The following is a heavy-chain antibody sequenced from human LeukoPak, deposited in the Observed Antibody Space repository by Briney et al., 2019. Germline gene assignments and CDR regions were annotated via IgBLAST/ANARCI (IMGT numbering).Heavy chain of an antibody. CDR1: GYTFASYA. CDR2: INTNTGNP. V-gene: IGHV7-4-1*02. CDR3: ARGSFGRWLQSVGGNFDY. D-gene: IGHD5-24*01. Sequence: ASVKVSCKASGYTFASYAMNWVRQAPGQGLEWMGWINTNTGNPTYAQGFTGRFVFSLGTSVSTAYLQISSLKAEDTAVYYCARGSFGRWLQSVGGNFDYWGQGTLVTVSS. J-gene: IGHJ4*02.